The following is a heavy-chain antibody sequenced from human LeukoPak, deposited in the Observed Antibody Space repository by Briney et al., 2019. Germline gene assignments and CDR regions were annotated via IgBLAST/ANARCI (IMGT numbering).Heavy chain of an antibody. CDR3: ARMVRPLTDSSAWSDDAFDI. Sequence: ASVKVSCKASGYTFTSYGISWVRQAPGQGLEWMGWISAYNGNTNYAQKLQGRVTMTTDTSTSTAYMELSRLRSDDTAVYYCARMVRPLTDSSAWSDDAFDIWGQGTMVTVSS. J-gene: IGHJ3*02. V-gene: IGHV1-18*01. D-gene: IGHD3-22*01. CDR1: GYTFTSYG. CDR2: ISAYNGNT.